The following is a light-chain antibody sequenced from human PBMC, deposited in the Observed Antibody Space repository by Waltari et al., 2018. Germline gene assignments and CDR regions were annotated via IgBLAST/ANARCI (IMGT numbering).Light chain of an antibody. CDR3: RQGTHWPWT. V-gene: IGKV2-30*02. J-gene: IGKJ1*01. CDR2: RVS. Sequence: DVVMPQSPLSLPVTLGQPASMSCRSSQSLVHSDGNTYLNWFQQRPGQSPRRLFYRVSNRDSVVPDRCSGSGAGTDFTLKISRVEAEDGGVYYCRQGTHWPWTFGQGTKVEIK. CDR1: QSLVHSDGNTY.